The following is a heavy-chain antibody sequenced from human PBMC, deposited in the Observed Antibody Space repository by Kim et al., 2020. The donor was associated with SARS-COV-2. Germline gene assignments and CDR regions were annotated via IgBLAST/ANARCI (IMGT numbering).Heavy chain of an antibody. CDR1: GFTFSSYA. CDR2: ISGSDSRT. J-gene: IGHJ4*02. V-gene: IGHV3-23*01. Sequence: GGSLRLSCAASGFTFSSYAMSWVRQAPGKGLEWVSTISGSDSRTDYADSVKGRFTIFRDNSKNTMYLQMNSLRAEDTAVYYCAKDPSVTSSSGYYFHYWGQGILVTVSS. CDR3: AKDPSVTSSSGYYFHY. D-gene: IGHD6-6*01.